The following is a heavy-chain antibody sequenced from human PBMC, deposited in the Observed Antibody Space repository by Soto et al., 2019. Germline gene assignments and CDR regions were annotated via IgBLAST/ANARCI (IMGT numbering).Heavy chain of an antibody. CDR2: ISGSGGST. V-gene: IGHV3-23*01. J-gene: IGHJ4*02. Sequence: ESGGSLVQPGGSLRLSCAASGFTFSTYGMTWVRQAPGKGLEWVSGISGSGGSTYYADSVKGRFTISRDNSKNMLYLHMNSLRDEDTAVYYCAKDWGYWGQGTLVTVSS. D-gene: IGHD3-16*01. CDR3: AKDWGY. CDR1: GFTFSTYG.